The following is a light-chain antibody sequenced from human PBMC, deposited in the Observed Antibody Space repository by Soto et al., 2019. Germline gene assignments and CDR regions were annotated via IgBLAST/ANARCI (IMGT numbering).Light chain of an antibody. V-gene: IGKV3D-15*01. CDR3: QQSDNWPPT. Sequence: EIVLTQSPPTLSSFPGDRVTLSRRASQYITTSLAWYQHGPGQAPRLLIYQTSLRAAGIPARFSASGSGTEFTLSISSLQSEDFAVYYCQQSDNWPPTFGQGTKVDIK. CDR1: QYITTS. CDR2: QTS. J-gene: IGKJ1*01.